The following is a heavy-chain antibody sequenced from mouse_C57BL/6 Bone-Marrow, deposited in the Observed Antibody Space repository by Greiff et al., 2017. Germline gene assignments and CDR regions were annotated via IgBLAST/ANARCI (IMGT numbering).Heavy chain of an antibody. V-gene: IGHV1-58*01. CDR1: GYTFTSYG. CDR2: IYIGNGYT. J-gene: IGHJ2*01. CDR3: AEGAFDN. Sequence: EVQLQQSGAELVRPGSSVKMSCKTSGYTFTSYGINWVKQRPGQGLEWIGYIYIGNGYTASTEKFKGKGTLTSDTSSSTAYMQLSSLTSEDSAIYFCAEGAFDNWGPGTTLTVSS. D-gene: IGHD3-1*01.